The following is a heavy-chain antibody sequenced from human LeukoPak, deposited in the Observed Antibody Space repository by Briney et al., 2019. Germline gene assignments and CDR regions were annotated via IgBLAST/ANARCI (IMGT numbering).Heavy chain of an antibody. CDR3: ARTLYSNYYFDY. J-gene: IGHJ4*02. D-gene: IGHD4-11*01. V-gene: IGHV3-74*01. Sequence: PGGYLRLYCATSGFTCSNYWMHWVRHAPGRELMWVSRTNSDGSSTAYADSVKGRFTISRDNAKNTLYLQMNSLRAEDTAVYYCARTLYSNYYFDYWGQGTLVTVSS. CDR2: TNSDGSST. CDR1: GFTCSNYW.